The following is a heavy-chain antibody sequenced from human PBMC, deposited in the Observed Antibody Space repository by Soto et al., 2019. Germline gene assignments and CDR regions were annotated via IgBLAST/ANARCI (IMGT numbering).Heavy chain of an antibody. Sequence: PGGSLRLSCAASGFTFSNAWMNWVRQAPGKGLEWVGRIKSKTDGGTTDYAAPVKGRFTTSRDDSKNTLYLQMNSLKTEDTAVYYCTTDPDYYGSGSYLPGYWGQGTLVTVSS. J-gene: IGHJ4*02. V-gene: IGHV3-15*07. D-gene: IGHD3-10*01. CDR3: TTDPDYYGSGSYLPGY. CDR2: IKSKTDGGTT. CDR1: GFTFSNAW.